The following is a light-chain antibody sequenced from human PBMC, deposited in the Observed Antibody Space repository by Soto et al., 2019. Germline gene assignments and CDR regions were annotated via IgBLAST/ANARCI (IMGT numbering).Light chain of an antibody. J-gene: IGLJ3*02. CDR3: SSYTNSNTWV. CDR1: SSDVGNYSY. CDR2: EVN. Sequence: QSALTQPASVSGSPGQSITISCTGTSSDVGNYSYVSWYQQDPGKAPKLMIYEVNNRPSGVSHRFSGSKSGNTASLTISGLQAEDEADYYCSSYTNSNTWVFGGGTKLTVL. V-gene: IGLV2-14*01.